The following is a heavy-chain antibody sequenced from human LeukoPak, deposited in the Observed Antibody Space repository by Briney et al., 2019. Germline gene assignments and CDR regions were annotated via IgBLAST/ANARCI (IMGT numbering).Heavy chain of an antibody. J-gene: IGHJ6*02. CDR1: GFTFTSSA. CDR3: AAEAGIAARPNYGMDV. D-gene: IGHD6-6*01. V-gene: IGHV1-58*02. CDR2: IVVGSGNT. Sequence: SVKVSCKASGFTFTSSAMQWVRQARGQRLEWIGWIVVGSGNTNYAQKFQERVTITRDMSTSTAYMELSSLRSEDTAVYYCAAEAGIAARPNYGMDVWGQGTTVTVPS.